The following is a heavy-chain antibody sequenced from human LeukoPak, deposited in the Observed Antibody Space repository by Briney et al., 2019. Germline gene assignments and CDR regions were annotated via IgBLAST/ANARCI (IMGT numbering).Heavy chain of an antibody. D-gene: IGHD3-22*01. J-gene: IGHJ3*01. V-gene: IGHV1-24*01. CDR3: ATSFPSYDRGGFDV. CDR2: FDPEDGET. CDR1: GYALTELS. Sequence: GASVKVSCKVSGYALTELSMHWVRQAPGKGLEWMGGFDPEDGETIYAQKFQGRVTMTEDTSTDTAYMELSSLRSEDTAVYYCATSFPSYDRGGFDVGGQGTMVTVSS.